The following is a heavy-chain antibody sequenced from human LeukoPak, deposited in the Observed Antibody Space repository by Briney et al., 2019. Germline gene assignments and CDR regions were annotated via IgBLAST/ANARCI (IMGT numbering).Heavy chain of an antibody. J-gene: IGHJ6*03. Sequence: GGSLRLSCAASGFTFSSHAMSWVRQAPGKGLEWVSAISGSGSSTYYADSVKGRFTISRDSSKKTLYLQMNSLRAEDTAVYYCARDLRQSSSGYNHYYYYYMDVWGKGTTVTVSS. CDR2: ISGSGSST. V-gene: IGHV3-23*01. D-gene: IGHD3-22*01. CDR3: ARDLRQSSSGYNHYYYYYMDV. CDR1: GFTFSSHA.